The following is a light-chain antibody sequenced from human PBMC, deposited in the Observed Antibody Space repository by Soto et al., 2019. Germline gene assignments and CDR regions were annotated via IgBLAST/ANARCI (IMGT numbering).Light chain of an antibody. CDR1: QSVSSN. J-gene: IGKJ1*01. CDR2: GAS. CDR3: QQNNNWPS. Sequence: EIVMTQSPATLSVSPGERATLSCRASQSVSSNLAWYQQKPGQAPRLLIYGASTRATGIPARFSGSGSGTEFILTISSLQSEDFAVYYCQQNNNWPSFGQGTKVEIK. V-gene: IGKV3-15*01.